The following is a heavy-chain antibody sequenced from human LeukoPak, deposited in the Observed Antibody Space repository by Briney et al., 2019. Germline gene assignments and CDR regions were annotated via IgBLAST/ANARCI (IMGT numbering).Heavy chain of an antibody. CDR1: GGSLSSGDYY. V-gene: IGHV4-30-4*01. CDR3: ARGRLTVVVPAAIPDANWFDP. CDR2: IYYSGST. Sequence: SETLSLTCTVSGGSLSSGDYYWSWIRQPPGKGLEWVGYIYYSGSTYYNPSLKSRVTISVDTSKNQFSLKLSSVTAADTAVYYCARGRLTVVVPAAIPDANWFDPWGQGTLVTVSS. D-gene: IGHD2-2*02. J-gene: IGHJ5*02.